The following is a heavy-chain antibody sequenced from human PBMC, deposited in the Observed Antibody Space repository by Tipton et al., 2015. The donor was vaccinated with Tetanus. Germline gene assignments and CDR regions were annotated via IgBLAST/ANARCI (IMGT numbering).Heavy chain of an antibody. CDR3: ARANYDFPKKGPFDF. CDR1: GGSVSRSSHY. J-gene: IGHJ4*02. Sequence: GLVKPSETLSLTCTVSGGSVSRSSHYWCWIRQPPGKPLEWVGYIYHNENTNYSPSLKSRITFSVDTSKNQFSLNLRSVAAADTAVYFCARANYDFPKKGPFDFWGPGALVIVSS. D-gene: IGHD3-3*01. CDR2: IYHNENT. V-gene: IGHV4-61*01.